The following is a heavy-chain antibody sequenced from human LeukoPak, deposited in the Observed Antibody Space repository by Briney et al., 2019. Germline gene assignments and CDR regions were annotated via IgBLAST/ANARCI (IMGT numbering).Heavy chain of an antibody. J-gene: IGHJ4*02. Sequence: PGGSLRLSCAASGFTFSSYAMSWVRQAPGKGLEWVSAISGSGGSTYYADSVKGRFTISRDNSKNTLYLQMNSLRAEDTAVYYCAKARSGRTGYYIGSDYWGQGTLVTVSS. CDR3: AKARSGRTGYYIGSDY. V-gene: IGHV3-23*01. CDR2: ISGSGGST. D-gene: IGHD3/OR15-3a*01. CDR1: GFTFSSYA.